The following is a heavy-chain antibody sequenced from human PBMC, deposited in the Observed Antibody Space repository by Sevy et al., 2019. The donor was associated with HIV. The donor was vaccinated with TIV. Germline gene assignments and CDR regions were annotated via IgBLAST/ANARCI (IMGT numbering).Heavy chain of an antibody. J-gene: IGHJ3*02. CDR3: ARDTDYYDPLDTLGAFDI. D-gene: IGHD3-22*01. Sequence: GGSVRLSCAASGFTFSSYWMSWVRQAPGKGLEWVANIKQDGSEKYYVDSVKARFTISRDNAKNSLYLQMNSLRAEATAVYYCARDTDYYDPLDTLGAFDIWGQGTMVTASS. CDR1: GFTFSSYW. CDR2: IKQDGSEK. V-gene: IGHV3-7*01.